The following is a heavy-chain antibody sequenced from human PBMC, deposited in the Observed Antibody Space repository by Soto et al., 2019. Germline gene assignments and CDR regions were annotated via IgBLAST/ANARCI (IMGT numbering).Heavy chain of an antibody. D-gene: IGHD3-10*01. CDR1: GFIFSNYG. Sequence: QAQLVESGGGVVQPGGSLRLSCAASGFIFSNYGMHWVRQAPGKGLEWVAVTWYDGSKYYYYADSVRGRFSISKDNSNNTLYLQMNSLRVDDTAVYYCTGAIRSPRSDALPFDIWGQGTMVTVSS. CDR3: TGAIRSPRSDALPFDI. CDR2: TWYDGSKYY. V-gene: IGHV3-33*01. J-gene: IGHJ3*02.